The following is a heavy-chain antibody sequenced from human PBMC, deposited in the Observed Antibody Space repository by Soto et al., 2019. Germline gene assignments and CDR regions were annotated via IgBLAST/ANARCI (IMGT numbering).Heavy chain of an antibody. J-gene: IGHJ6*02. V-gene: IGHV3-43*01. CDR3: AKYIRRGGLRYFDWSRDPYYYYYGMDV. Sequence: EVQLVESGGVVVQPGGSLRLSCAASGFTFDDYTMHWVRQAPGKGLEWVSLISWDGGSTYYADSVKGRFTISRDNSKNSLYLQMNSLRTEDTALYYCAKYIRRGGLRYFDWSRDPYYYYYGMDVWGQGTTVTVSS. D-gene: IGHD3-9*01. CDR1: GFTFDDYT. CDR2: ISWDGGST.